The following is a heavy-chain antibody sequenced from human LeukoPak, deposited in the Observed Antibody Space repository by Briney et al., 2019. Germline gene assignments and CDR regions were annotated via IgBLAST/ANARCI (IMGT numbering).Heavy chain of an antibody. D-gene: IGHD4-23*01. CDR1: GYTFTSYG. CDR3: ARSLKAGGPRSPFDY. CDR2: ISAYNGNT. J-gene: IGHJ4*02. Sequence: GASVKVSCKASGYTFTSYGISWVRQAPGQGLEWMGWISAYNGNTNYAQKLQGRVTMTTDTSTSTAYMELRSLRSDDTAVNYCARSLKAGGPRSPFDYWGQGTLVTVSS. V-gene: IGHV1-18*01.